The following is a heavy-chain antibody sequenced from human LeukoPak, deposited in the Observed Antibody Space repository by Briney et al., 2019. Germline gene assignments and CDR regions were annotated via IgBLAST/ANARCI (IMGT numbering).Heavy chain of an antibody. D-gene: IGHD3-22*01. CDR2: ISGSGGST. V-gene: IGHV3-23*01. CDR1: GFTFSSYA. CDR3: AKDRGYDSSDY. J-gene: IGHJ4*02. Sequence: PTGGSLRLSCTASGFTFSSYAMSWVRQAPGKGLEWVSTISGSGGSTYYADSVKGRFTISRDNSKNTLYLQMNSLRAEDTAVYYCAKDRGYDSSDYWGQGTLVTVSS.